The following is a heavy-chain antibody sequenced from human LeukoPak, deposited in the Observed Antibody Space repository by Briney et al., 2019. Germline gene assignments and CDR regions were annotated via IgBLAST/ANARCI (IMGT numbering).Heavy chain of an antibody. CDR2: ISYDGSNK. CDR1: GFTFSSYG. Sequence: GGSLRLSCAASGFTFSSYGMHWVRQAPGKGLEWVAVISYDGSNKYYADSVKGRFTISRDNSKNTLYLQMNSLRAEDTAVYYCAKDQWHQLPYGTKIVDYWGQGTLVTVSS. V-gene: IGHV3-30*18. CDR3: AKDQWHQLPYGTKIVDY. J-gene: IGHJ4*02. D-gene: IGHD2-2*01.